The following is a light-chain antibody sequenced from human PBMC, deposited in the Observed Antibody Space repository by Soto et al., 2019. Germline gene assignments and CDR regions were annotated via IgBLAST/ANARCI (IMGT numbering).Light chain of an antibody. CDR3: QKYNSVPGT. J-gene: IGKJ3*01. CDR2: AAS. CDR1: QGINNY. Sequence: DIQMTQSPSSLSASVGDRVTMTCRASQGINNYLAWYQQKPGKVPKLLIYAASTLQSGVPSRFSGSGSGIDFTLTISSLQPEDVATYYCQKYNSVPGTFGPGTKVDIK. V-gene: IGKV1-27*01.